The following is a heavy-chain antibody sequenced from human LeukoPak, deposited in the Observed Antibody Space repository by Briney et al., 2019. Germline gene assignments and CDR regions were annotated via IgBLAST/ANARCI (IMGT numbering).Heavy chain of an antibody. V-gene: IGHV3-64*01. CDR1: GFTFSDYL. CDR3: ARVGCSSTSCYYMDV. J-gene: IGHJ6*03. CDR2: ISSNGGST. Sequence: GGSLRLSCAASGFTFSDYLMHWVRQAPGKGLEYVSAISSNGGSTYYANSVKGRFTISRDNSKNTLYLQMGSLRAEDMAVYYCARVGCSSTSCYYMDVRGKGTTVTVSS. D-gene: IGHD2-2*01.